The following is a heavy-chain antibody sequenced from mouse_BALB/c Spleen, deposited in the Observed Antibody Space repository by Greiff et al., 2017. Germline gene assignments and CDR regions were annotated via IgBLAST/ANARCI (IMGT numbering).Heavy chain of an antibody. CDR2: ISSGGST. CDR1: GFTFSSYA. J-gene: IGHJ1*01. Sequence: EVQLVESGGGLVKPGGSLKLSCAASGFTFSSYAMSWVRQTPEKRLEWVASISSGGSTYYPDSVKSRFTISRDNARNILYLQMSSLRSVESAMYSCEKCADDYFSDWYFDVWGAGTTVTVSS. V-gene: IGHV5-6-5*01. D-gene: IGHD2-4*01. CDR3: EKCADDYFSDWYFDV.